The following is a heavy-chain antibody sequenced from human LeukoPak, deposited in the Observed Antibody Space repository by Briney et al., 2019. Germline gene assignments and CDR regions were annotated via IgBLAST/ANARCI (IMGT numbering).Heavy chain of an antibody. D-gene: IGHD1-26*01. CDR3: ARLHSGSYWGDYFDY. J-gene: IGHJ4*02. V-gene: IGHV4-34*01. CDR1: GGSFSGYY. CDR2: INHSGST. Sequence: SETLSLTCAVYGGSFSGYYWSWIRQPPGKGLEWIGEINHSGSTNYNPSLKSRVTVSVDTSKNQFSLKLSSVTAADTAVYYCARLHSGSYWGDYFDYWGQGTLVTVSS.